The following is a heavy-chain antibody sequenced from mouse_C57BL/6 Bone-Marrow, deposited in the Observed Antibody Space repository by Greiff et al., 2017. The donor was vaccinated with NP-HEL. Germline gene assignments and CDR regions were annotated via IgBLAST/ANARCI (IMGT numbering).Heavy chain of an antibody. CDR1: GFTFSDYY. Sequence: EVQRVESEGGLVQPGSSMKLSCTASGFTFSDYYMAWVRQVPEKGLEWVANINYDGSSTYYLDSLKSRFIISRDNAKNILYLQMSSLKSEDTATYYCAREGYYDYLYFDYWGQGTTLTVSS. D-gene: IGHD2-4*01. CDR3: AREGYYDYLYFDY. J-gene: IGHJ2*01. CDR2: INYDGSST. V-gene: IGHV5-16*01.